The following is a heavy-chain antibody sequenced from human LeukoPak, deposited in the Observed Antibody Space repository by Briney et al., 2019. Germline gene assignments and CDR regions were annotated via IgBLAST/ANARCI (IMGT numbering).Heavy chain of an antibody. Sequence: ASVKVPCKASGYTFTSYAVIWVRQAPGQGLEWMGWINTKTGNPTYAQDFTGRFVFSLDTSVSTAYLQISSLKAEDTAMYYCARDYGDFPNYFDPWGQGTLVTVSS. V-gene: IGHV7-4-1*02. CDR3: ARDYGDFPNYFDP. J-gene: IGHJ5*02. D-gene: IGHD4-17*01. CDR2: INTKTGNP. CDR1: GYTFTSYA.